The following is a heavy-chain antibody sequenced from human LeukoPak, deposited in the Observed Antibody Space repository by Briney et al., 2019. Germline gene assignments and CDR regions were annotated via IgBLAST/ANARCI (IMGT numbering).Heavy chain of an antibody. D-gene: IGHD5-24*01. V-gene: IGHV5-51*01. CDR3: ARVEMATKPTYYFDS. CDR2: IWPGGSQT. J-gene: IGHJ4*02. CDR1: GYRFTSYW. Sequence: GESLKISCKGSGYRFTSYWIGWVRQMPGEGLEWMGIIWPGGSQTTYSPSYQGQVTLSADKSISTAYLQWNSLKASDTAIYYCARVEMATKPTYYFDSWGQGSLVTVSS.